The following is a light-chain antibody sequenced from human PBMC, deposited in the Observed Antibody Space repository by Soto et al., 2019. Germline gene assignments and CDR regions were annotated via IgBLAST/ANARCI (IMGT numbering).Light chain of an antibody. V-gene: IGKV3-15*01. Sequence: EIVMTQSPATLSVSPGERATLSCRASQSVNSNLGWYQQKPGQAPRLLIYGASTRATGISARLSGSGSGTEFTLTISSLQSEDSAVYYCQQYNNWPPFTFGQGTRLEIK. CDR1: QSVNSN. CDR3: QQYNNWPPFT. CDR2: GAS. J-gene: IGKJ5*01.